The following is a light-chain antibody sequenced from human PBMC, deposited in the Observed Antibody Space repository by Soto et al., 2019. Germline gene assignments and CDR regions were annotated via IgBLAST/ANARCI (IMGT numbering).Light chain of an antibody. J-gene: IGKJ2*01. CDR1: QSVTSSH. CDR3: LLYFSPDRYT. CDR2: GAS. V-gene: IGKV3-20*01. Sequence: EIVMTHSPATLSVSPGERATLSCRASQSVTSSHLAWYQQKPGQAPRLLIYGASTRATGIPDRFSGSGSDTDFSLTIRRLDPEDFAMYYCLLYFSPDRYTFGPGTKVQIK.